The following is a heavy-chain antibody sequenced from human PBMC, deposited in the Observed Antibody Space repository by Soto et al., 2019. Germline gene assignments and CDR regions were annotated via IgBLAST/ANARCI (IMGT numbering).Heavy chain of an antibody. V-gene: IGHV4-34*01. CDR2: INHSGST. CDR3: ARRAARHFDY. CDR1: GGSFSGYH. D-gene: IGHD6-6*01. J-gene: IGHJ4*02. Sequence: TSETLSLTCAVYGGSFSGYHWSWIRQPPGKGLEWIGEINHSGSTNYNPSLKSRVTISVDTSKNQFSLKLSSVTAADTAVYYCARRAARHFDYWGQGTLVTVSS.